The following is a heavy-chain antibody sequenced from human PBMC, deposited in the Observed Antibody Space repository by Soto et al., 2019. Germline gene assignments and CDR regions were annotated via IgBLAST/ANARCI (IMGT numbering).Heavy chain of an antibody. CDR3: ASLDRARIQITGY. J-gene: IGHJ4*02. V-gene: IGHV3-33*01. CDR2: IWHDGGNK. CDR1: GFTFSSFG. D-gene: IGHD5-18*01. Sequence: GGSLRLSCAASGFTFSSFGMHWVRQAPGKGLEWVAVIWHDGGNKYYADFVKGRFTISRDNSKNTLYLQMNSLRVEDTAVYYCASLDRARIQITGYWGQAIQVTGS.